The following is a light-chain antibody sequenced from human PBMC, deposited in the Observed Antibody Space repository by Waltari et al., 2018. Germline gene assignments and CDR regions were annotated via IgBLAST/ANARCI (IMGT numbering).Light chain of an antibody. Sequence: QSALTQPASVSGSLGQPITISCTAGNRDVGTYNLVSWYQQHHGKAPKLMLYEGSKRPSGVSNRFSGSQSGNTASLTIPGLQAEDDGDYYCCSYAGSSTYVLFGGGTKLTVL. CDR1: NRDVGTYNL. J-gene: IGLJ2*01. CDR3: CSYAGSSTYVL. V-gene: IGLV2-23*01. CDR2: EGS.